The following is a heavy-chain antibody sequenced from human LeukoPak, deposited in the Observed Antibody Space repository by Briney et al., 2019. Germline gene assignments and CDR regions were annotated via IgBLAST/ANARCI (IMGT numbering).Heavy chain of an antibody. CDR2: IYPGDSDT. CDR3: ARALGEPRGPYYYYYGMDV. CDR1: GYSFTSYW. J-gene: IGHJ6*02. Sequence: GESLKISCKGSGYSFTSYWIGWVRQMPGKGLEWMGIIYPGDSDTRYSPPFQGQVTISADKSISTAYLQWSSLKASDTAMYYCARALGEPRGPYYYYYGMDVWGQGTTVTVSS. D-gene: IGHD3-10*01. V-gene: IGHV5-51*01.